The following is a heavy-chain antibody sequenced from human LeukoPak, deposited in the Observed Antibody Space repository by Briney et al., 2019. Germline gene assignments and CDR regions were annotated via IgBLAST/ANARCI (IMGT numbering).Heavy chain of an antibody. D-gene: IGHD3-22*01. J-gene: IGHJ4*01. CDR1: GFTVSSNY. CDR2: IYSSGST. V-gene: IGHV3-53*01. CDR3: ARDFQRSSGYFDY. Sequence: PGGSLRLSCAASGFTVSSNYMNWVRQAPGKGLEWVSIIYSSGSTYYADSVKGRFTISRDNSKNTLYLQMNNLRAEDTAFYYCARDFQRSSGYFDYWGHGTLVTVSS.